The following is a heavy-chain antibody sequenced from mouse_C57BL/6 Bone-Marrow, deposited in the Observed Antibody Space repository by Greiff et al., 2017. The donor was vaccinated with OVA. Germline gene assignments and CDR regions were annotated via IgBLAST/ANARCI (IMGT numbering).Heavy chain of an antibody. Sequence: EVMLVESAGGLVQPGSSMKLSCTASGFTFSDYYMAWVRQVPEKGLEWVANINYDCSSTYYLDSLKSRFIIARDNAKNILYLQMSSLKSEDTATYYCAKYYSNYGYFDYWGQGTTLTVSS. V-gene: IGHV5-16*01. CDR3: AKYYSNYGYFDY. D-gene: IGHD2-5*01. CDR1: GFTFSDYY. CDR2: INYDCSST. J-gene: IGHJ2*01.